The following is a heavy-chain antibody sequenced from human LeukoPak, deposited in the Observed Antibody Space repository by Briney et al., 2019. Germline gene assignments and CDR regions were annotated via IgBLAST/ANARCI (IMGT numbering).Heavy chain of an antibody. CDR2: VSYSGTT. V-gene: IGHV4-59*08. D-gene: IGHD3-22*01. J-gene: IGHJ5*02. CDR1: GGSISSYY. CDR3: ARRDESSGYYYWFDP. Sequence: SETLSLTCTVSGGSISSYYWSWIRQPPGKGLEWIGFVSYSGTTNYNPSLKSRVTMSLDTSKNQFSLRLSSVTAADTAVYYCARRDESSGYYYWFDPWGQGTLVTVSS.